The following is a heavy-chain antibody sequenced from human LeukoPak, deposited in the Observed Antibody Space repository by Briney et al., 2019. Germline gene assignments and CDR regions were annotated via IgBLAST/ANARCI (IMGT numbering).Heavy chain of an antibody. CDR2: INSDGSST. Sequence: PGGSLRLSCAVSGFTFSSYWMHWVRQAPGKGLVWVSRINSDGSSTSYADSVKGRFTISRDNAKNTLYLQMNSLRAEDTAVYYCAPLGGVVPAAKDLFDYWGQGTLVTVSS. CDR3: APLGGVVPAAKDLFDY. J-gene: IGHJ4*02. D-gene: IGHD2-2*01. CDR1: GFTFSSYW. V-gene: IGHV3-74*01.